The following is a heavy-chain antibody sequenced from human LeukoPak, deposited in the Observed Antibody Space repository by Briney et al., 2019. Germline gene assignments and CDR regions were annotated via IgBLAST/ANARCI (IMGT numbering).Heavy chain of an antibody. V-gene: IGHV3-23*01. J-gene: IGHJ4*02. CDR1: GFTFSSYA. Sequence: PGGSLRLSCAASGFTFSSYAMSWVRQAPGKGLEWVSAIRGSGGSTYYADSVKGRFTISRDNSKNTLYLQMNSLRGEDTAVYFCARGRNVVATSGYFDYWGQGTLVTVSS. CDR3: ARGRNVVATSGYFDY. CDR2: IRGSGGST. D-gene: IGHD5-12*01.